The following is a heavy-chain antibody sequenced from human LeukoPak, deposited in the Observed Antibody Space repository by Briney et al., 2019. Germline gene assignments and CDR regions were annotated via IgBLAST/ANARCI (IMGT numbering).Heavy chain of an antibody. Sequence: GGSLRLSCAASGFTFSSYSMNWVRQAPGKGLEWVSSISSSSSYIYYADSVKGRFTISRDNAKNSLYLQMSSLRAEDTAVYYCAKDRIGYCSSTSCSGRAFDIWGQGTMVTVSS. CDR1: GFTFSSYS. CDR3: AKDRIGYCSSTSCSGRAFDI. V-gene: IGHV3-21*01. J-gene: IGHJ3*02. D-gene: IGHD2-2*01. CDR2: ISSSSSYI.